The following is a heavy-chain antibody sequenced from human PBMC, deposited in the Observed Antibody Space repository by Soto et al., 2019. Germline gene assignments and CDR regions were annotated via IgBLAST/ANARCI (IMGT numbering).Heavy chain of an antibody. D-gene: IGHD5-18*01. Sequence: SETLSLTCTVSGGSISSYYWSWIRQPPGKGLEWIGYIYYSGSTNYNPSLKSRVTISVDTSKNQFSLKLSSVTAADTTVYYCARNTAMPFGYYYYYMDVWGKGTTVTVSS. CDR1: GGSISSYY. CDR3: ARNTAMPFGYYYYYMDV. CDR2: IYYSGST. V-gene: IGHV4-59*01. J-gene: IGHJ6*03.